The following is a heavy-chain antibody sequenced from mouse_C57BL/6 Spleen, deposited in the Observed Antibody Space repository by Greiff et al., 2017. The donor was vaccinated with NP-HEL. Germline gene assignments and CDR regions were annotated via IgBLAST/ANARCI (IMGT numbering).Heavy chain of an antibody. D-gene: IGHD1-1*01. CDR2: ISYDGSN. CDR1: GYSITSGYY. CDR3: ARGGDYGRSWYFDV. V-gene: IGHV3-6*01. Sequence: EVQRVESGPGLVKPSQSLSLTCSVTGYSITSGYYWNWIRQFPGNKLEWMGYISYDGSNNYNPSLKNRISITRDTSKNQFFLKLNSVTTEDTATYYCARGGDYGRSWYFDVWGKGTTVTVSS. J-gene: IGHJ1*03.